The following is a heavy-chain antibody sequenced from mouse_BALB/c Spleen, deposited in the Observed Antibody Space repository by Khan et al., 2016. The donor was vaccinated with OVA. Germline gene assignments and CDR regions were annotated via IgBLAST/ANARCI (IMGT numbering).Heavy chain of an antibody. Sequence: QVQLKESGPGLVAPSQSLSITCTVSGFSLTSYSVHWVRQPPGKGLEWLGVIWADGGTNYNSALMSRLSITKDNSKSQVFLKMNSLQTDDTVIYXGARRDDGYPEWYFDVWGAGTAVTVSS. CDR3: ARRDDGYPEWYFDV. V-gene: IGHV2-9*02. CDR1: GFSLTSYS. CDR2: IWADGGT. J-gene: IGHJ1*01. D-gene: IGHD2-3*01.